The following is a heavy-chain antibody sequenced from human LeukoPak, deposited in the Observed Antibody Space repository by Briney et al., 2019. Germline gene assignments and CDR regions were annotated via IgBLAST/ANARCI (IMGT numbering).Heavy chain of an antibody. Sequence: GASVKVSCKASGYTFTSYVISWVRQAPGQGLEWMGWISAYNGNTNYAQKLQGRVTMTTDTSTSTAYMELRSLRSDDTAVYYCARDADSSGYYFLYYFDYWGQGTLVTVSS. CDR1: GYTFTSYV. J-gene: IGHJ4*02. V-gene: IGHV1-18*01. D-gene: IGHD3-22*01. CDR3: ARDADSSGYYFLYYFDY. CDR2: ISAYNGNT.